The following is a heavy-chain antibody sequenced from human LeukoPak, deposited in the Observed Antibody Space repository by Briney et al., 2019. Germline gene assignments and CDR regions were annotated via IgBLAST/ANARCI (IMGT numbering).Heavy chain of an antibody. J-gene: IGHJ4*02. Sequence: PGGSLRLSCAASGFTFSSYHMNWVRQAPGKGLEWVSYISSSSRTIYYTDSVKGRFTISRDNAKNSLYLQMNSLRDEDTAVYYCARTGGTTVTTKFDYWGQGTLVTVSS. D-gene: IGHD4-17*01. V-gene: IGHV3-48*02. CDR1: GFTFSSYH. CDR3: ARTGGTTVTTKFDY. CDR2: ISSSSRTI.